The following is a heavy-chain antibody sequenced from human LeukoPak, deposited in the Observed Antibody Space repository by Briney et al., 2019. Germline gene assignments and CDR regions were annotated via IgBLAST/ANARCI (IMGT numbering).Heavy chain of an antibody. CDR2: IHDSGTT. CDR1: GGSISSYY. V-gene: IGHV4-59*08. CDR3: ARFSNFYDGSSYYLNY. J-gene: IGHJ4*02. D-gene: IGHD3-22*01. Sequence: SETLSLTCTVSGGSISSYYWSWIRQPPGKGLEWIAYIHDSGTTNYNPSLKSRVTISLDTSESQFYMKLSSVTAADTAVYYCARFSNFYDGSSYYLNYWGQGTLVTVSS.